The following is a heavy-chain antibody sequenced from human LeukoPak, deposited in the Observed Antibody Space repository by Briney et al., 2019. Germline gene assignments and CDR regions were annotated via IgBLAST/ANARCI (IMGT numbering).Heavy chain of an antibody. Sequence: TGGSLRLSCAASGFTFSSYEMNWVRQAPGKGLEWVSYISSSGSTIYYADSVKGRFTISRDNSRNTLYLQMNSLRPEDTAVYYCAKDWGNYFASGSSYLDYWGQGTLVTVSS. CDR1: GFTFSSYE. D-gene: IGHD3-10*01. CDR3: AKDWGNYFASGSSYLDY. V-gene: IGHV3-48*03. J-gene: IGHJ4*02. CDR2: ISSSGSTI.